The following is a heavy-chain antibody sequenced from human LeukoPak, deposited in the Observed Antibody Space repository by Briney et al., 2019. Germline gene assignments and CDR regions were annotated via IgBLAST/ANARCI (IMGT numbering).Heavy chain of an antibody. CDR2: ISGSGGST. Sequence: GGSLRLSCAASGFTFSSYAMSWVRQAPGKGLEWVSAISGSGGSTYCADSVKGRSTISRDNSKNTLYLQMNSLRAEDTAVYYCAKFPFSFSGGYFDYWGQGTLVTVSS. CDR1: GFTFSSYA. CDR3: AKFPFSFSGGYFDY. D-gene: IGHD1-26*01. J-gene: IGHJ4*02. V-gene: IGHV3-23*01.